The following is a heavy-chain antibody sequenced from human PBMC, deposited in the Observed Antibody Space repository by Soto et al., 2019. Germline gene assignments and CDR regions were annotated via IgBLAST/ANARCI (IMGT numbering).Heavy chain of an antibody. CDR2: IGGSDDTT. D-gene: IGHD3-16*01. CDR3: AKEIGSRGPFDY. J-gene: IGHJ4*02. V-gene: IGHV3-23*01. CDR1: GFTFTRYG. Sequence: EVQWLESGGGLVQPGGSLRLSCAASGFTFTRYGMNWVRQAPGKGLEWVSAIGGSDDTTYYADSVKGRFTISRDTSKNTLYLQMNSLRAEDTALYYCAKEIGSRGPFDYWGQGTLVTVSS.